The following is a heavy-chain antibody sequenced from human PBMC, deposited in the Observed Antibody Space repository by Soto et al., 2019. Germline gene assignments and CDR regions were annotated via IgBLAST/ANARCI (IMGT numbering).Heavy chain of an antibody. CDR2: TYYRSKWHY. Sequence: QAQLQQSGAGLVKPSQTLSLSCAISGDSVSNNSVAWNWVRQSPSRGLEWLGRTYYRSKWHYDYAPSVRRRITINPDTAKNHFALQLNSVSPEDAAVYYCARSLPGRGVKYFDDWGQGTLVTVSS. D-gene: IGHD3-3*01. CDR1: GDSVSNNSVA. J-gene: IGHJ4*02. CDR3: ARSLPGRGVKYFDD. V-gene: IGHV6-1*01.